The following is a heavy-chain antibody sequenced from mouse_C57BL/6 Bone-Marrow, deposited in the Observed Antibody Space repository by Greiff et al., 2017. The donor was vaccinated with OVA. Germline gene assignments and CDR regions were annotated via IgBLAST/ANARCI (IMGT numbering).Heavy chain of an antibody. D-gene: IGHD1-1*01. V-gene: IGHV1-69*01. CDR3: ARQSLYPYYFDY. Sequence: QVQLQQPGAELVMPGASVKLSCKASGYTFTSYWMHWVKQRPGQGLEWIGELDPSDSYTNYNQKFKGKSTLTVDKSSSTAYMQLSSLTSEDSAVYYCARQSLYPYYFDYWGQGTTLTVSS. CDR2: LDPSDSYT. J-gene: IGHJ2*01. CDR1: GYTFTSYW.